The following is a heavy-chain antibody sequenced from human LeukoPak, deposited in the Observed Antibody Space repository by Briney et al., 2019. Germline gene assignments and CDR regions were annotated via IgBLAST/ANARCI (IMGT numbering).Heavy chain of an antibody. CDR3: AKDRTSCLDY. V-gene: IGHV3-30*18. CDR2: ISYDGSNK. J-gene: IGHJ4*02. Sequence: GGSLRLSCAASGFTFSSYGMHWVRQAPGKGLEWVAVISYDGSNKYYADSVKGRFTIYRDNSKNTLYLQMNSLRAEDTAVYYCAKDRTSCLDYWGQGTLVTVSS. D-gene: IGHD2-2*01. CDR1: GFTFSSYG.